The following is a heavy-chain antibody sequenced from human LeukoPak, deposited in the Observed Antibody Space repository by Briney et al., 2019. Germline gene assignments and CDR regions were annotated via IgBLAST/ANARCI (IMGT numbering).Heavy chain of an antibody. D-gene: IGHD6-19*01. CDR3: ARHDGWYVFDY. Sequence: SETLSLTCAVYGGSFSGYYWSWIRQPPGKGLEWIGEINHSGSTNYNPSLKSRVTISVDTSKNQFSLKLSSVTAADTAVYYCARHDGWYVFDYWGQGTLVTVSS. V-gene: IGHV4-34*01. J-gene: IGHJ4*02. CDR2: INHSGST. CDR1: GGSFSGYY.